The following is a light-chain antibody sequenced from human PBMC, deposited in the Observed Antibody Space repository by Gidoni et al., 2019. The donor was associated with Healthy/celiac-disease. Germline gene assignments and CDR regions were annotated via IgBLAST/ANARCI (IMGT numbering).Light chain of an antibody. CDR2: DAS. Sequence: EIVLTQSPATLSLSPGERATLSCRASQSVSTYLAWYQQNPGQAPRLLIYDASNRATGIPARFSGSGSGTDFTLTISSLEPEDFAVYYCQQRSNWPFTFXQXTRLEIK. V-gene: IGKV3-11*01. CDR3: QQRSNWPFT. J-gene: IGKJ5*01. CDR1: QSVSTY.